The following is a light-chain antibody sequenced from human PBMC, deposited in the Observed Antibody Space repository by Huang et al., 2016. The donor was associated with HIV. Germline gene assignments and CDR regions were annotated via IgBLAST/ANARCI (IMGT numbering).Light chain of an antibody. CDR1: QTVTANY. J-gene: IGKJ2*01. CDR2: GAS. V-gene: IGKV3-20*01. CDR3: QQYASSFFT. Sequence: EIVLTQSPAALSLSPGQKATLFCRASQTVTANYLAWSQQKPGQAPRLLVYGASSRVNDIPARFSGSGSGTDFTLSISSLEPEDFALYFCQQYASSFFTFGQGTNLEI.